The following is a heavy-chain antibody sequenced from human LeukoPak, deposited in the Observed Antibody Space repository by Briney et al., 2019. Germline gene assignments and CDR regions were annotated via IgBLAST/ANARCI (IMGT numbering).Heavy chain of an antibody. CDR3: ARERQLERLAFGKEGSAFDY. J-gene: IGHJ4*02. Sequence: GGSLRLSCAASGFIFSTYWMSWVRQAPGKGLEWVANIKQDGGEEHYVDSVKGRFTISRDNAKNSLYLQMNRLRAEDTAVYYCARERQLERLAFGKEGSAFDYWGQGTLVTVSS. D-gene: IGHD1-1*01. V-gene: IGHV3-7*01. CDR2: IKQDGGEE. CDR1: GFIFSTYW.